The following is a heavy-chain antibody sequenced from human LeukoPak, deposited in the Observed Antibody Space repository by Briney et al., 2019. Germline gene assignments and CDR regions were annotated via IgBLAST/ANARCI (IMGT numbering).Heavy chain of an antibody. CDR1: GGSISSGGYY. J-gene: IGHJ5*02. Sequence: PSETLSLTCTVSGGSISSGGYYWSWLRQHPGKGREWIGYIHYSGSTYYNPSLKSRVTISVDTSKNQFSLKLSSVTAADTAVYYCARSQNNWFDPWGQGTLVTVSS. V-gene: IGHV4-31*03. CDR2: IHYSGST. CDR3: ARSQNNWFDP.